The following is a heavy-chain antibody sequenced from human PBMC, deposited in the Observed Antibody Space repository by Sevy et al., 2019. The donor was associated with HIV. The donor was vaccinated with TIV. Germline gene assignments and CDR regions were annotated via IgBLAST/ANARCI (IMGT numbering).Heavy chain of an antibody. CDR3: AREEVTMVQGVIAYYYYYGMGV. Sequence: SETLSLTCTVSGGSVSSGSYYWSWIRQPPGKGLEWIGYIYYSGSTNYNPSLKSRVTISVDTSKNQFSLKLSSVTAADTAVYYCAREEVTMVQGVIAYYYYYGMGVWGQGTTVTVSS. J-gene: IGHJ6*02. D-gene: IGHD3-10*01. CDR2: IYYSGST. CDR1: GGSVSSGSYY. V-gene: IGHV4-61*01.